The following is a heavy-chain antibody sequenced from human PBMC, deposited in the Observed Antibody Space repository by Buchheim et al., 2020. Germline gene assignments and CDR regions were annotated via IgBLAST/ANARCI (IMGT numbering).Heavy chain of an antibody. D-gene: IGHD3-10*01. Sequence: QVQLQESGPGLVKPSQTLSLTCTVSGGSISSGSYYWSWIRQPAGKGLEWIGRIYTSGSTNYNPSLKSRVTISVDTPKNQFSLKLSSVTAADTAVYYCARDDWFGGFHFDYWGQGTL. CDR2: IYTSGST. CDR3: ARDDWFGGFHFDY. V-gene: IGHV4-61*02. CDR1: GGSISSGSYY. J-gene: IGHJ4*02.